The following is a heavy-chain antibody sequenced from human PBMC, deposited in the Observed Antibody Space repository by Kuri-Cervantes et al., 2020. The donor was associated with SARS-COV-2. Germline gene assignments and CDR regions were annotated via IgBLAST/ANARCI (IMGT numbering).Heavy chain of an antibody. CDR2: MSPNSGNT. CDR3: ARVPNPASANYYDSSGYLRY. CDR1: GYTFTSYD. V-gene: IGHV1-8*01. D-gene: IGHD3-22*01. J-gene: IGHJ4*02. Sequence: ASVKVSCKASGYTFTSYDINWVRQATGQGLEWMGWMSPNSGNTGYAQKFQGRVTMTRNTSISTAYMELSSLRSEDTAVYYCARVPNPASANYYDSSGYLRYWGQGTLVTVSS.